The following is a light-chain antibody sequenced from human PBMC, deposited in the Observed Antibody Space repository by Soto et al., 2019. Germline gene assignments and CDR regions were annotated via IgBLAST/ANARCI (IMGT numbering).Light chain of an antibody. CDR3: QQYYSYPLT. V-gene: IGKV1-8*01. CDR2: AAS. J-gene: IGKJ4*01. CDR1: QGISSY. Sequence: AIRMTQSPSSFSASTGDRVTITCRASQGISSYLDWYQQKQGKAPKLLIYAASTLQSGVPSRFSGSGSGTDFTLTISCLQSEDFATYYCQQYYSYPLTFGGGTKVEIK.